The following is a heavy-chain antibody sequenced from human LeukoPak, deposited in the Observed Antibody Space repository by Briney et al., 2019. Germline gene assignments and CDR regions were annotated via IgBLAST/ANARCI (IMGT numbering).Heavy chain of an antibody. V-gene: IGHV1-2*06. CDR3: ARGSIDSLPDY. D-gene: IGHD5-18*01. J-gene: IGHJ4*02. CDR1: GYTFTGYY. CDR2: INPNSGGT. Sequence: ASVKVSCKPYGYTFTGYYMHWVRQAPGQGLEWMGRINPNSGGTNYAQKFQGRVTMTRDTSISTAYMELSRLRSDDTAMYYCARGSIDSLPDYWGQGTLVTVSS.